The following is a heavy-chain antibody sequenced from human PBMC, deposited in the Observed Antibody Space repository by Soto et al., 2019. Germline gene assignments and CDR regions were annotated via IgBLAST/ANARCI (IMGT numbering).Heavy chain of an antibody. V-gene: IGHV1-69*13. CDR1: GGTFSSYA. Sequence: SVKVSCKASGGTFSSYAISWVRQAPGQGLEWMGGIIPIFGTANYTQKFQGRVTITADESTSTAYMELSSLRSEDTAVYYCASRYYDILTGPNYYYYGMDVWGQGTTVTVSS. J-gene: IGHJ6*02. CDR2: IIPIFGTA. CDR3: ASRYYDILTGPNYYYYGMDV. D-gene: IGHD3-9*01.